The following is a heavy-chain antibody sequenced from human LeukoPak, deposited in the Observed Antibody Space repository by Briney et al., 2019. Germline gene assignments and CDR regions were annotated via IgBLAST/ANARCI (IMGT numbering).Heavy chain of an antibody. D-gene: IGHD2-2*01. Sequence: SETLSLTCTVSGYSISSGYYWGWIRQPPGKGLEWIGSIYYSGSTYYNPSLKSRVTISVDTSKNQFSLKLSSVTAADTAVYYCARDCVPGSTSCYYGLFNYWGQGTLVTVSS. V-gene: IGHV4-38-2*02. CDR1: GYSISSGYY. CDR3: ARDCVPGSTSCYYGLFNY. J-gene: IGHJ4*02. CDR2: IYYSGST.